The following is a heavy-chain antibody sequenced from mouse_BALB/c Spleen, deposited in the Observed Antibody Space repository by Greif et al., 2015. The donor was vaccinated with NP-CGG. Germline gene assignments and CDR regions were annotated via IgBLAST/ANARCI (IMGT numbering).Heavy chain of an antibody. CDR1: GFTFSSYA. CDR3: ARHGNYDY. V-gene: IGHV5-9-3*01. J-gene: IGHJ2*01. Sequence: EVQRVESGGGLVKPGGSLKLSCAASGFTFSSYAMSWVRQTPEKRLEWVATISSGGSYTYYPDSVKGRFTISRDNAKNTLYLQMSGLRSEDTAMYYCARHGNYDYWGQGTTLTVSS. CDR2: ISSGGSYT. D-gene: IGHD2-1*01.